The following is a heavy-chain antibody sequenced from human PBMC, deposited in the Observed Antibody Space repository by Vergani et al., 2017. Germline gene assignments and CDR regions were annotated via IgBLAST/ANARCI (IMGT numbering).Heavy chain of an antibody. V-gene: IGHV2-5*04. CDR3: VYRKAECGTTGCFYPVYYYYFMGL. CDR1: GFSLNTRGVS. D-gene: IGHD1-7*01. CDR2: IYWNDDQ. Sequence: QITLKESGPTLVKPTQTLTLTCTFSGFSLNTRGVSVAWIRQPPGKALDWLALIYWNDDQHYSPSLNNRVTITKDTSKNQVVLTMTNMDYVDTGTYYCVYRKAECGTTGCFYPVYYYYFMGLWGKGTTVTVSS. J-gene: IGHJ6*03.